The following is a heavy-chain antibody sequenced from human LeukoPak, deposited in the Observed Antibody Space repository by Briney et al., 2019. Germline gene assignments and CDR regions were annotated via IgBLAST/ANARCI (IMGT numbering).Heavy chain of an antibody. V-gene: IGHV1-2*02. CDR3: ARGYLVVVAAAYYYYGMDV. CDR1: GYTFTGYY. CDR2: INPNSGGT. J-gene: IGHJ6*02. Sequence: ASVKVSCKASGYTFTGYYMHWVRQAPGQGLEWMGWINPNSGGTNYAQKFQGRVTMTRDTSISTAYMELSSLRSEDTAVYYCARGYLVVVAAAYYYYGMDVWGQGTTVTVSS. D-gene: IGHD2-15*01.